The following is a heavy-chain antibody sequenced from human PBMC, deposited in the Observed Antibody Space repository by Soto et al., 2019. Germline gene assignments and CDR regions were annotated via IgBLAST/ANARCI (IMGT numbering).Heavy chain of an antibody. CDR2: IYTSGST. Sequence: SETLSLTCTVSGGSISSYYWSWIRQPAGKGLEWIGRIYTSGSTNYNPSLKSRVTMSVDTSKNQFSLKLSSVTAADTAVYYCARAGCSGGGCYSYYYYGMDVWGQGTTVTVSS. D-gene: IGHD2-15*01. CDR1: GGSISSYY. J-gene: IGHJ6*02. V-gene: IGHV4-4*07. CDR3: ARAGCSGGGCYSYYYYGMDV.